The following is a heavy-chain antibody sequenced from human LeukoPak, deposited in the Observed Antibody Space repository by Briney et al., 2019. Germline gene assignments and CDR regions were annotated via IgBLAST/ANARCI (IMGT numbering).Heavy chain of an antibody. CDR3: ARVSAAGMEFHYGMDV. Sequence: SSETLSLTCTVSGGPIRSYYWSWMRQPPGKGLEWIWNIHYSESTNFNPSLKSRVAIAVDTSKNQFSLSMRSVTAADTAVYYCARVSAAGMEFHYGMDVWGQGTTVFVSS. D-gene: IGHD6-13*01. J-gene: IGHJ6*02. CDR2: IHYSEST. CDR1: GGPIRSYY. V-gene: IGHV4-59*01.